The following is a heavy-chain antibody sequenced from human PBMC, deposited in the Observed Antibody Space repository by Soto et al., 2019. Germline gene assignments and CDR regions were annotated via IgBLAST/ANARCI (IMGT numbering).Heavy chain of an antibody. CDR1: GYTFTSYG. D-gene: IGHD3-22*01. Sequence: ASVKVSCKASGYTFTSYGISWVRQAPGQGLEWMGWISAYNGNTNYAQKLQGRVTMTTDTSTSTAYMELRSLRSDDTAVYYCARVFTYYYDSSGYPFDCWGQGTLVTVSS. J-gene: IGHJ4*02. CDR2: ISAYNGNT. V-gene: IGHV1-18*01. CDR3: ARVFTYYYDSSGYPFDC.